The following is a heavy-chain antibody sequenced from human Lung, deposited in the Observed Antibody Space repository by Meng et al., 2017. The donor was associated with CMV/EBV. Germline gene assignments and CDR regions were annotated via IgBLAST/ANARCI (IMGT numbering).Heavy chain of an antibody. CDR1: GSFRGYY. CDR3: ARGRYCSSTSCLRNWFDP. Sequence: GSFRGYYWGWVRQPPGKGLEWIGEINHSGSTNYNPSLKSRVTISVDTSKNQFSLKLSSVTAADTAVYYCARGRYCSSTSCLRNWFDPWGQGTLVTVSS. V-gene: IGHV4-34*01. D-gene: IGHD2-2*01. CDR2: INHSGST. J-gene: IGHJ5*02.